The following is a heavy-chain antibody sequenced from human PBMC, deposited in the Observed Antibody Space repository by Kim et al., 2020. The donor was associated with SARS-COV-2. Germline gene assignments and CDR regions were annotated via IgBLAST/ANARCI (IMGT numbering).Heavy chain of an antibody. Sequence: GGSLRLSCAASGFTFSSYGMHWVRQAPGKGLEWVAVIWYDGSNNYYADSVKGRFTISRDNSKNTLYLQMNSLRADDTAVYYCARVLGSSSWYVLYYYYYGMDVWGQGTTVTVSS. D-gene: IGHD6-13*01. CDR1: GFTFSSYG. V-gene: IGHV3-33*08. CDR2: IWYDGSNN. J-gene: IGHJ6*02. CDR3: ARVLGSSSWYVLYYYYYGMDV.